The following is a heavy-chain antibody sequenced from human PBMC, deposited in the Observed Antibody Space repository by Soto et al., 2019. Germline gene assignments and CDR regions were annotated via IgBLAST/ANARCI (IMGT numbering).Heavy chain of an antibody. CDR2: IYYSGST. Sequence: SETLSLTCVVSGGSISSSSYYWGWIRQPPGKGLEWIGSIYYSGSTYYNPSLRSRVTISVDTSKNQFSLKLNSVTAADTAVFFCTRCSLKRYSYATAFDYCGQGPLVPVS. CDR3: TRCSLKRYSYATAFDY. D-gene: IGHD3-10*02. V-gene: IGHV4-39*01. CDR1: GGSISSSSYY. J-gene: IGHJ4*02.